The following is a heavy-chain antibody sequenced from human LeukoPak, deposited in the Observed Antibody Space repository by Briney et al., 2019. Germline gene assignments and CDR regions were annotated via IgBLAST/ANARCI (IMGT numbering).Heavy chain of an antibody. CDR2: INKDGSEK. Sequence: GGSLRLSCAASGFTFSSYWMSWVRQAPGKGLEWVANINKDGSEKYYVDSVKGRFTISRDNAKNSLYLQMNSLRAEDTAVYYCARRYCSDGSCYSVDYWGQGTLVTVSS. V-gene: IGHV3-7*01. D-gene: IGHD2-15*01. CDR3: ARRYCSDGSCYSVDY. CDR1: GFTFSSYW. J-gene: IGHJ4*02.